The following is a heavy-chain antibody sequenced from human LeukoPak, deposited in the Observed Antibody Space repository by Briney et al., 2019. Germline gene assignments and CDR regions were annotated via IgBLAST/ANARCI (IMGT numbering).Heavy chain of an antibody. D-gene: IGHD3-9*01. CDR2: ISAYNGNT. Sequence: GASVKVSCKASGYTFSSYGISWVRQAPGQGLEWMGWISAYNGNTNYAQKLQGRVTMTTDTSTSTAYMELRSLRSDDTAVYYCAREGILTGLYGMDVWGQGTTVTVSS. CDR1: GYTFSSYG. J-gene: IGHJ6*02. CDR3: AREGILTGLYGMDV. V-gene: IGHV1-18*01.